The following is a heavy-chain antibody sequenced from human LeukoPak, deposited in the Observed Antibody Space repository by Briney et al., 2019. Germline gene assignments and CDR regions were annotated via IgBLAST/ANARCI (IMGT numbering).Heavy chain of an antibody. V-gene: IGHV3-33*08. Sequence: GGSLRLSCAVSGFSFSNDWMSWVRQAPGKGLEWVAVIWHDGRNKYYADSVKGRFTVSRDNSKNTLSLQMDSLRADDTAAYYCARDRGSDDPIDYWGQGTLVTVSS. CDR1: GFSFSNDW. CDR2: IWHDGRNK. J-gene: IGHJ4*02. D-gene: IGHD2-15*01. CDR3: ARDRGSDDPIDY.